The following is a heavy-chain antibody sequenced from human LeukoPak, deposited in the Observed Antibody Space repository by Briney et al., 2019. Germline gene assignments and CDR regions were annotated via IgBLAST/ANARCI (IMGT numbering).Heavy chain of an antibody. CDR1: GFTFSSYG. D-gene: IGHD4-23*01. CDR2: ISGRDSNT. V-gene: IGHV3-23*01. J-gene: IGHJ4*02. Sequence: QPGGSLRLSCAASGFTFSSYGMSWVRQAPGKGLEWVSAISGRDSNTYYADSVEGRLTISRDNSKNTLYLHLNSLRAEDTAVYYCAKRSDYGGNRNYFDSWGQGTTVTVSS. CDR3: AKRSDYGGNRNYFDS.